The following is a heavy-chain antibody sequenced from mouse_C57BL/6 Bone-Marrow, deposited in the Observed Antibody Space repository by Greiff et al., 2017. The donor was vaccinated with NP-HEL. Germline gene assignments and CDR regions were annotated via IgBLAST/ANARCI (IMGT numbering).Heavy chain of an antibody. CDR1: GYTFTTYP. J-gene: IGHJ4*01. CDR3: ARRSNFDYAMDY. CDR2: FHPYNDDT. Sequence: QVQLKASGAELVKPGASVKMSCKASGYTFTTYPIEWMKQSHGQCLEWIGNFHPYNDDTKYNEKFKGKATLTVEKSSSTVYLDLSRLTYDDSAVYYCARRSNFDYAMDYWGQGTSVTVSS. D-gene: IGHD1-1*01. V-gene: IGHV1-47*01.